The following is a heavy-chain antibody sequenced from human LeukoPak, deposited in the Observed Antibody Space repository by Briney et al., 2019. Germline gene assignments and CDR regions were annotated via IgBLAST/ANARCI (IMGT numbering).Heavy chain of an antibody. J-gene: IGHJ4*02. CDR3: AREGGYCSGGSCSPGAYYFDY. D-gene: IGHD2-15*01. CDR2: IRYDGSNK. CDR1: GFTFSSYG. Sequence: PGGSLRLSCAASGFTFSSYGMHWVRQAPGKGLEWVAFIRYDGSNKYYADSVKGRFTISRDNSKNTLYLQMNSLRAEDTAVYYCAREGGYCSGGSCSPGAYYFDYWGQGTLVTVSS. V-gene: IGHV3-30*02.